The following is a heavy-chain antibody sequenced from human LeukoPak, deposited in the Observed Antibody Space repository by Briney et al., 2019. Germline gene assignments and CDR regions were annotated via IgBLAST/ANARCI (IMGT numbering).Heavy chain of an antibody. J-gene: IGHJ4*02. CDR3: ARDFSCSSTSCYTLDY. Sequence: ASVKASCKASGYTFTGYYMHWVRQAPGQGLEWMGWINPNSGGTNYAQKFQGRVTMTRDTSISTAYMELSRLRSDDTAVYYCARDFSCSSTSCYTLDYWGQGTLVTVSS. V-gene: IGHV1-2*02. CDR2: INPNSGGT. D-gene: IGHD2-2*02. CDR1: GYTFTGYY.